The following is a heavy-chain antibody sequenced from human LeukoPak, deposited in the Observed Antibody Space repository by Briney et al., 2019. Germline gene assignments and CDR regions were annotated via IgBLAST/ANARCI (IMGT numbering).Heavy chain of an antibody. J-gene: IGHJ4*02. CDR3: ASRIVGTPDYFDY. CDR1: GFTFRTYC. CDR2: IMQDGSDK. V-gene: IGHV3-7*01. Sequence: PGGSLRLSCAASGFTFRTYCMSWVRQAPGKGLEWVANIMQDGSDKYYVDSVKGRFTISRDNAKNSLYLQLNSLRVEDTAVYYCASRIVGTPDYFDYWGQGTLVTVSS. D-gene: IGHD1-26*01.